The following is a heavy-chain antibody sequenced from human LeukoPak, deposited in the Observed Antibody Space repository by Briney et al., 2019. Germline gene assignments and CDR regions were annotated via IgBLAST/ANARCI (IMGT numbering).Heavy chain of an antibody. J-gene: IGHJ4*02. CDR2: ISGSGGST. D-gene: IGHD5-12*01. V-gene: IGHV3-23*01. CDR1: GFTFSSHA. Sequence: GGSLRLSCAASGFTFSSHAMSWVRQAPGKGLEWVSAISGSGGSTYYAGSVKGRFTISRDNSKNTLYLQMNSLRADDTAVYYWANVDAGDYWGQGTLVTVSS. CDR3: ANVDAGDY.